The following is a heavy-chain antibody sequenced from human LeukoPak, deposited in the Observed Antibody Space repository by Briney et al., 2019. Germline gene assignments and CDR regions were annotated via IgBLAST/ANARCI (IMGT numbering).Heavy chain of an antibody. CDR2: IYHSGSS. V-gene: IGHV4-39*01. D-gene: IGHD3-10*01. J-gene: IGHJ4*02. Sequence: SETLSLTCTVSGGSISIIGYYWGWIRQPPGKRLEWIASIYHSGSSYYNPFLESRITISVDTSMNQFSLKLSSVTAADTAVYYCARLPRGSGPDYWGQGTLVTVSS. CDR3: ARLPRGSGPDY. CDR1: GGSISIIGYY.